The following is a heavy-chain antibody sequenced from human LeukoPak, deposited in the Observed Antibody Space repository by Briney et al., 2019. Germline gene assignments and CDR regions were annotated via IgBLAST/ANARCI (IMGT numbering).Heavy chain of an antibody. D-gene: IGHD4-17*01. CDR3: ARGGAYYYYMDV. Sequence: GASVKVSCKASGYTFTSYDINWVRQATGQGLEWMGWMNPNSGNTGYAQKFQGGVTMTRNTSISTAYMELSSLRSEDTAVYYCARGGAYYYYMDVWGKGTTVTISS. CDR1: GYTFTSYD. J-gene: IGHJ6*03. V-gene: IGHV1-8*01. CDR2: MNPNSGNT.